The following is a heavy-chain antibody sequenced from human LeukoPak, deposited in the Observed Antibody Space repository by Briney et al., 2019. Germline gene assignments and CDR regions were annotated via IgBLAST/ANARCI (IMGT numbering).Heavy chain of an antibody. CDR1: GFTFSSYG. CDR3: ARDWQTVDGNYYYMDV. Sequence: GGSLRLSCAPSGFTFSSYGMYWVRHALGKGLEWVAFIRYDGSNKYYADSVKGRFTISRDNSKNTQYLQMNSLRAEDTAVYYCARDWQTVDGNYYYMDVWGKGTTVTISS. J-gene: IGHJ6*03. D-gene: IGHD4-17*01. V-gene: IGHV3-30*02. CDR2: IRYDGSNK.